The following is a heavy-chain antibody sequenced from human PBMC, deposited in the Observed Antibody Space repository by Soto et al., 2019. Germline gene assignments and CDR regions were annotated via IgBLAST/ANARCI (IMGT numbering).Heavy chain of an antibody. Sequence: GGSLRLSCAASGFTFSSYAMSWVRQAPGKGLEWVSAISGSGGSTYYADSVKGRFTISRDNSKNTLYLQMNSLRAEDTAVYYCAKDLSAYCSGGSCYPFDYWGQGTLVTVSS. J-gene: IGHJ4*02. CDR2: ISGSGGST. CDR1: GFTFSSYA. V-gene: IGHV3-23*01. CDR3: AKDLSAYCSGGSCYPFDY. D-gene: IGHD2-15*01.